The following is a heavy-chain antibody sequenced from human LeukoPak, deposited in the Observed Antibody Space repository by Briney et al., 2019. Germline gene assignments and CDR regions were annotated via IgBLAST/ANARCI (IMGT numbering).Heavy chain of an antibody. CDR3: ARDMATARLYYYGMDV. Sequence: PSGTLSLTCAVSGGSISSSNWWSWVRQPPGKGLEWIGEIYHSGSTNYNPSLKSRVTISVEKSKNQFSLKLSSVTAADTAVYYCARDMATARLYYYGMDVWGQGTTVTVSS. V-gene: IGHV4-4*02. D-gene: IGHD5-12*01. CDR2: IYHSGST. J-gene: IGHJ6*02. CDR1: GGSISSSNW.